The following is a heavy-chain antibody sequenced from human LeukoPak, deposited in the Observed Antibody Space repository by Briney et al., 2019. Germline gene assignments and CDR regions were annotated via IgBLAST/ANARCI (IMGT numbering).Heavy chain of an antibody. V-gene: IGHV4-34*01. CDR2: INHSGST. D-gene: IGHD6-6*01. CDR1: GGFFSGYY. J-gene: IGHJ6*03. CDR3: ARDWGVGGRPGYMDV. Sequence: SETLSLTCAVYGGFFSGYYWSWIRQPPGKGLEWIGEINHSGSTNYNPSLKSRVTILVDTSKNQVSLKLSSVTAADTAVYFCARDWGVGGRPGYMDVWGKGTTVTVSS.